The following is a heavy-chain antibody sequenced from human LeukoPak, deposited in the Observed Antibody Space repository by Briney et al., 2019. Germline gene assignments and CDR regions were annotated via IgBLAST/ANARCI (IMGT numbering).Heavy chain of an antibody. Sequence: GASVKVSCKASGYTFTSCDINWVRQAIGQGLEWMGWMNPNSGNTGYAQKFQGRVTITRDTSISTAYMELSSLTSEDTAVYYCATSTGYSSTCYIDYWGQGTLVTVSS. CDR3: ATSTGYSSTCYIDY. CDR1: GYTFTSCD. V-gene: IGHV1-8*03. CDR2: MNPNSGNT. D-gene: IGHD6-13*01. J-gene: IGHJ4*02.